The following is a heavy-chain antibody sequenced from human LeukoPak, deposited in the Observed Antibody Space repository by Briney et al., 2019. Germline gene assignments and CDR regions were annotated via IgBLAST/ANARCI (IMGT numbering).Heavy chain of an antibody. J-gene: IGHJ5*02. V-gene: IGHV1-69*05. CDR1: GGTFSSYA. CDR3: ARGGSSWPNWFDP. CDR2: IIPIFGTA. D-gene: IGHD6-13*01. Sequence: GSSVKVSCKASGGTFSSYAISWVRQAPGQGREWMGGIIPIFGTANYAQKFQGRVTITTDESTSTAYMELSSLRSEDTAVYYCARGGSSWPNWFDPWGQGTLVTVSS.